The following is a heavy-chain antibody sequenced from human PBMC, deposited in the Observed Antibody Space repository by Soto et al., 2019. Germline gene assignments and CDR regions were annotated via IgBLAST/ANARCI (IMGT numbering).Heavy chain of an antibody. Sequence: EAHLVESGGGLVQPGGSLRLSCTDSGFTISPYWMSWVRQAPGKGLEWVANIKHNGREKYYIDSVKGRFTISRDNAKNSLYLQMNSLRVEDTAVYYCTRGHYSNPLGVQGTLVTVSS. D-gene: IGHD4-4*01. V-gene: IGHV3-7*01. CDR2: IKHNGREK. CDR1: GFTISPYW. J-gene: IGHJ4*02. CDR3: TRGHYSNPL.